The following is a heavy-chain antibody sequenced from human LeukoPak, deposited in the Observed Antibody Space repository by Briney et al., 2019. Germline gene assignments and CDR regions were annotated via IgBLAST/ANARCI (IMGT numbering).Heavy chain of an antibody. D-gene: IGHD2-8*02. CDR3: AREYSWYYFDY. CDR2: IYYSGST. V-gene: IGHV4-59*01. J-gene: IGHJ4*02. CDR1: GGSISSYY. Sequence: SETLSLTCTVSGGSISSYYWSWTRQPPGKGLEWIGYIYYSGSTNYKPSLKSRVTLSVDTSKNQFSLKLSSVTAADTAVYYCAREYSWYYFDYWGQGTLVTVSS.